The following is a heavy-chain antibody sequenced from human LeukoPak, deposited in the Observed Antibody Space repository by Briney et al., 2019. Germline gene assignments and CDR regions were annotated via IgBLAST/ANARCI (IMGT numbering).Heavy chain of an antibody. Sequence: SVKVSCKASGGTFSSYAISWVRQAPGQGLEWMGGIIPIFGTANYARKFQGRVTITADESTSTAYMELSSLRSEDTAVYYCASLYSSSPNLRYYYYGMDVWGQGTTVTVSS. CDR1: GGTFSSYA. D-gene: IGHD6-13*01. CDR2: IIPIFGTA. V-gene: IGHV1-69*13. CDR3: ASLYSSSPNLRYYYYGMDV. J-gene: IGHJ6*02.